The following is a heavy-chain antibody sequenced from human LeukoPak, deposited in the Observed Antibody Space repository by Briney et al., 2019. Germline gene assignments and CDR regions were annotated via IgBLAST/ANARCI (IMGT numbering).Heavy chain of an antibody. CDR1: GFTFSDYY. J-gene: IGHJ5*02. Sequence: GSLRLSCAASGFTFSDYYMSWIRQPPGKGLEWIGEINHSGSTNYNPSLKSRVTISVDTSKNQFSLKLSSVTAADTAVYYCARGKVGATGNWFDPWGQGTLVTVSS. CDR3: ARGKVGATGNWFDP. CDR2: INHSGST. V-gene: IGHV4-34*01. D-gene: IGHD1-26*01.